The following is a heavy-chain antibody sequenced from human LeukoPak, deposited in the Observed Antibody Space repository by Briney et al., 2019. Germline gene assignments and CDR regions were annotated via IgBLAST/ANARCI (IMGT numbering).Heavy chain of an antibody. V-gene: IGHV3-7*01. D-gene: IGHD2-2*01. CDR1: GFTFSSYW. CDR3: ARETYCSSTSCYAAFDI. J-gene: IGHJ3*02. CDR2: IKQDGSEK. Sequence: GGSLRLSCAASGFTFSSYWMSWVRQAPGKGLEWVANIKQDGSEKYYVDSVKGRLTISRDNAKNSLYLQMNSLRAEDTAVYYCARETYCSSTSCYAAFDIWGQGTMVTVSS.